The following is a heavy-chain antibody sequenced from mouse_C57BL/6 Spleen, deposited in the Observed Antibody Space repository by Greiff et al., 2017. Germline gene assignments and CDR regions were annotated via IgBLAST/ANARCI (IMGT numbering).Heavy chain of an antibody. CDR1: GYAFSSYW. CDR2: IYPGDGDT. D-gene: IGHD1-1*01. Sequence: VQLQQSGAELVKPGASVKISCKASGYAFSSYWMNWVKQRPGKGLEWIGQIYPGDGDTNYNGKVKGKATLTADKSSSTAYMQLSSLTSEDSAVYFCARRHYGSSYDYAMDYWGQGTSVTVSS. J-gene: IGHJ4*01. V-gene: IGHV1-80*01. CDR3: ARRHYGSSYDYAMDY.